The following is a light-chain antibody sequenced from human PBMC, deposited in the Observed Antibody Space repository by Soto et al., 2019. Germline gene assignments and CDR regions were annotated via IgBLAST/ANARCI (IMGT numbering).Light chain of an antibody. J-gene: IGLJ1*01. CDR2: NTN. CDR1: PGSVSSSYF. Sequence: VVTQDPSFSVSPGVTVTLTCGFSPGSVSSSYFPSWYQQTPGQPPRTLIYNTNTRSYGVSDRFFGSILGNNASLTITGSQADDEPDYLCGLYRGSGNDAFGNGTKVTV. CDR3: GLYRGSGNDA. V-gene: IGLV8-61*01.